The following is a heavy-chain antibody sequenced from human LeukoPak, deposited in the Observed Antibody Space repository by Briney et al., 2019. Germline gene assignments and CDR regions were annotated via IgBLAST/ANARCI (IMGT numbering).Heavy chain of an antibody. CDR3: ARDGYYYDSSGYSYYYYYGMDV. J-gene: IGHJ6*02. CDR1: GGTFSSQS. D-gene: IGHD3-22*01. Sequence: SVKVSCKASGGTFSSQSYSWVGLAPGQGLEGMGGIFLFFVPANYPQKFQGRVTITADESTSTAYMELSSLRSEDTAVYYCARDGYYYDSSGYSYYYYYGMDVWGQGTTVTVSS. V-gene: IGHV1-69*01. CDR2: IFLFFVPA.